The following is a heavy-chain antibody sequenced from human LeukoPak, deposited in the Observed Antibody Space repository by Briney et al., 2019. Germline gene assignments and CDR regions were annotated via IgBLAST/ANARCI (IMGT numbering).Heavy chain of an antibody. D-gene: IGHD6-13*01. CDR3: ARAGKDSSPAVRY. CDR2: INYSGST. CDR1: GGSISTYY. Sequence: SETLSLTCTVSGGSISTYYWSWIRQPPGKGLEWIGYINYSGSTNYNPSLKSRVTISMGTSKNHFSLKLSSVTAADTAVYYCARAGKDSSPAVRYWGXGXXXSVSS. V-gene: IGHV4-59*01. J-gene: IGHJ4*01.